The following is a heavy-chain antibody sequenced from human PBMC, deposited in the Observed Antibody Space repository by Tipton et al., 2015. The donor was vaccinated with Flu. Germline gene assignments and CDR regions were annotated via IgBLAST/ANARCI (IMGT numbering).Heavy chain of an antibody. V-gene: IGHV3-33*01. CDR3: ARDMATYFDY. CDR2: IWYDGSNK. J-gene: IGHJ4*02. CDR1: GFTFSSYG. Sequence: LSLTCAASGFTFSSYGMHWVRQAPGKGLEWVAVIWYDGSNKYYADSVKGRFTISRDNSKNTLYLQMNSLRAEDTAVYYCARDMATYFDYWGQGTLVTVSS. D-gene: IGHD5-24*01.